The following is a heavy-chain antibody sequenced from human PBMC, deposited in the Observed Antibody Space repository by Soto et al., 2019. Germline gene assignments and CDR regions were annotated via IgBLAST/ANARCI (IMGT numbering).Heavy chain of an antibody. CDR2: IYPGDSDT. CDR1: GYSFTSYW. J-gene: IGHJ5*02. Sequence: TGESLKISCKGSGYSFTSYWIGWVRQMPGKGLEWMGIIYPGDSDTRYSPSFQGQVTISADKSISTAYLQWSSLKASDTAMYYCERVAVGVSVDWFDPWGQGTLVNVSS. CDR3: ERVAVGVSVDWFDP. D-gene: IGHD2-15*01. V-gene: IGHV5-51*01.